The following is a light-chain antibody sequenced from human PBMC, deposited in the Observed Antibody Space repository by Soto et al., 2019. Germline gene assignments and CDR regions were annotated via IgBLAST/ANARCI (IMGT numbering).Light chain of an antibody. CDR2: GAS. CDR1: QSVSSN. V-gene: IGKV3-15*01. J-gene: IGKJ2*01. CDR3: QQYNKWPYT. Sequence: EIVMTQSPATLSVSPGERATLSCRASQSVSSNLAWYQQKPCQAPRLLSYGASTRSTGIPARFSGSGSGTEFTLTISSLQSEDFAVYYCQQYNKWPYTFGQGTKLEIK.